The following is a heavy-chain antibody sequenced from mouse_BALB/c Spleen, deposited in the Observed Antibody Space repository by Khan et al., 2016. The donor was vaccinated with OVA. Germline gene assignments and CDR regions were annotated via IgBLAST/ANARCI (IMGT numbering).Heavy chain of an antibody. Sequence: QVQLQQSGAELAKPGASVKMSCQASGYSFSTYCMHWIKQRPGQGLEWIGYINPSTGYTEYKQILKDRATLTADDSTSTAYLQLSSLTKYDSAVYYCTRRLLYGIFPYWGQGTLVTVSA. CDR3: TRRLLYGIFPY. J-gene: IGHJ3*01. CDR2: INPSTGYT. CDR1: GYSFSTYC. D-gene: IGHD1-1*02. V-gene: IGHV1-7*01.